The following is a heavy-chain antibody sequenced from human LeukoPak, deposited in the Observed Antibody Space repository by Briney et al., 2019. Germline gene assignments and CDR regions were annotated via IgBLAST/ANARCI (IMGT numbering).Heavy chain of an antibody. CDR1: GFTFSSYD. CDR3: AKGGGGYYDSSGYYPGSDY. Sequence: GGSLRLSCAASGFTFSSYDIHWVRQAPGKGLEWVAFIRYDGSNKYYADSVKGRVTISRDNSKNTLYLQMNSLRAEHTGVDYCAKGGGGYYDSSGYYPGSDYRGQGTLVTVSS. D-gene: IGHD3-22*01. V-gene: IGHV3-30*02. J-gene: IGHJ4*02. CDR2: IRYDGSNK.